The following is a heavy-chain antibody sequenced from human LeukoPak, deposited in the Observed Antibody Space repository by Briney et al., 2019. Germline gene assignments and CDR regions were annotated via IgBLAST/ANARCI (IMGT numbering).Heavy chain of an antibody. Sequence: GASVKVSCKASGYTFTGYYMHWVRQAPGQGLEWMGWINPNSGGTNHAQKFQGRVTMTRDTSISTAYMELSRLRSDDTAVYYCARGTSMAGPMDVWGQGTTVTVSS. CDR1: GYTFTGYY. D-gene: IGHD5-24*01. CDR3: ARGTSMAGPMDV. V-gene: IGHV1-2*02. CDR2: INPNSGGT. J-gene: IGHJ6*02.